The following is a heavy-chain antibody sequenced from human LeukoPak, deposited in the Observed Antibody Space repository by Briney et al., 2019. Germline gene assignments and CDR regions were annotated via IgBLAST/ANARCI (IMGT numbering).Heavy chain of an antibody. CDR3: ARDNGPDYDILTGYYPDYYGMDV. D-gene: IGHD3-9*01. CDR1: GFTFSSYS. CDR2: ISSSSSYI. V-gene: IGHV3-21*01. J-gene: IGHJ6*02. Sequence: GGSLRLSCAASGFTFSSYSMSWVRQAPGKGLEWVSSISSSSSYIYYADSVKGRFTISRDNAKNSLYLQMNSLRAEDTAVYYCARDNGPDYDILTGYYPDYYGMDVWGQGTTVTVSS.